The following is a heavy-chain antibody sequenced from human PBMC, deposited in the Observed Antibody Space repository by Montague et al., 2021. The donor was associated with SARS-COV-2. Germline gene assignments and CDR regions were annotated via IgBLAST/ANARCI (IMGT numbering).Heavy chain of an antibody. J-gene: IGHJ5*02. CDR1: GGSMNDYY. CDR2: IYYTGST. V-gene: IGHV4-59*01. D-gene: IGHD2-2*01. CDR3: ARGALGLPAAFNWFDP. Sequence: SETLSLTCTVSGGSMNDYYWTWLRQPPGKGLEWIGNIYYTGSTKYSSSLKSRVTMSVDTSRKQISLKLSSVTAADSAMYYCARGALGLPAAFNWFDPWGQGNLVTVSS.